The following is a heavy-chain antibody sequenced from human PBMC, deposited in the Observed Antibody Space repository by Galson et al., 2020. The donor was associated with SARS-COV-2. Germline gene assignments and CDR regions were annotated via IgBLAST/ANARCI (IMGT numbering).Heavy chain of an antibody. CDR2: FIHVFHTA. D-gene: IGHD1-1*01. V-gene: IGHV1-69*13. J-gene: IGHJ4*02. CDR3: VRGEVQTLDY. Sequence: SVKVSCKASGGTFRSSDVNWVRQAPGQGLEWLGGFIHVFHTATYAQKFQGRVTITADEPTTTAYMELTSLRSDDTAVYFCVRGEVQTLDYWGQGTLVTVSS. CDR1: GGTFRSSD.